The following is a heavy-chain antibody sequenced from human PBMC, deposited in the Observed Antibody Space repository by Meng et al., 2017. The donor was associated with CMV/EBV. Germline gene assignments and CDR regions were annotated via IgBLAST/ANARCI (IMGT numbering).Heavy chain of an antibody. CDR1: GGSINRGGSY. CDR3: ARRTTVTDAFDI. D-gene: IGHD4-17*01. CDR2: IDYTGST. J-gene: IGHJ3*02. Sequence: TVSGGSINRGGSYWSWIRQHPIRGLEWIGYIDYTGSTYYNPSLQSRLNVSVDTSRNRFFLSLNSVTPADTAIYYCARRTTVTDAFDIWGQGTMVTVSS. V-gene: IGHV4-31*02.